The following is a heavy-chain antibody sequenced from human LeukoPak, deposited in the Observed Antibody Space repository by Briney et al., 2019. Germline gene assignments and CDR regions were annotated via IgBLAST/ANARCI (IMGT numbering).Heavy chain of an antibody. V-gene: IGHV4-34*01. D-gene: IGHD2-2*01. CDR1: GGSFSGYY. Sequence: SETLSLTCAVYGGSFSGYYWSWIRQPPGKGLEWIGEINHSGGTNYNPSLKSRVTISVDTSKSQFSLKLSSVTAADTAVYYCARGARDIVVVPAAKPWFDPWGQGTLVTVSS. J-gene: IGHJ5*02. CDR3: ARGARDIVVVPAAKPWFDP. CDR2: INHSGGT.